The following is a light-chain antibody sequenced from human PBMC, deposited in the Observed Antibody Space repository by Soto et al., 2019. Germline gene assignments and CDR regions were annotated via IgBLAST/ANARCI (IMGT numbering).Light chain of an antibody. CDR3: NSYAGSNNCV. J-gene: IGLJ3*02. V-gene: IGLV2-8*01. Sequence: QSALTQPPSASGSPGQSVTISCTGTSSDVGGYNYVSWYQQHPGKAPKLMMYEVSKRPSGVPDRFSGSKSGNTASLTVSGRQAEDEADYYRNSYAGSNNCVFGGGTKLTVL. CDR2: EVS. CDR1: SSDVGGYNY.